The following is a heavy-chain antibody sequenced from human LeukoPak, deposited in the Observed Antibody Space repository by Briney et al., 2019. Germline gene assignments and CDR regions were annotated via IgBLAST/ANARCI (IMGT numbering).Heavy chain of an antibody. Sequence: AGGSLRLSCAASGFTFNIYGMHWVRQAPGKGLVWVSRINSDGSSTSYADSVKGRFTISRDNAMNTLYLQMNSLRAEDTAVYYCAMVRGYYYHGLDVWGQGATVTVSS. CDR3: AMVRGYYYHGLDV. J-gene: IGHJ6*02. CDR2: INSDGSST. V-gene: IGHV3-74*01. D-gene: IGHD3-10*01. CDR1: GFTFNIYG.